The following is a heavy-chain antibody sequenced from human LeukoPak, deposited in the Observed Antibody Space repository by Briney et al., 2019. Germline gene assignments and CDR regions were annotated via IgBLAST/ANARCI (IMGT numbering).Heavy chain of an antibody. Sequence: GESLKISCKTSGYSFNNHWIGWVRQKPGKGLEWMGIFHPGDAETRSSPPFQGLVTISADQSITTAYLQWNSLKASDTAMYFCARTIAFYYDSSSYMDFWGQGTQVIVSS. D-gene: IGHD3-22*01. V-gene: IGHV5-51*01. CDR1: GYSFNNHW. CDR3: ARTIAFYYDSSSYMDF. J-gene: IGHJ4*02. CDR2: FHPGDAET.